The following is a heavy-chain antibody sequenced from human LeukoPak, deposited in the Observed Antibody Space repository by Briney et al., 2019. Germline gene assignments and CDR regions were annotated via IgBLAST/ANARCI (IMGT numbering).Heavy chain of an antibody. D-gene: IGHD3-22*01. CDR1: GFTFSTFA. Sequence: GGSLRLSCAASGFTFSTFAMSWVRQAPGKGLECVSVISNDGNTYYADSVKGRFTISRDNSKNTVYLQMDSLRAEDTAVYYCAGDKTTGGYYEFDYWGQGTLVTVSS. CDR3: AGDKTTGGYYEFDY. V-gene: IGHV3-23*03. J-gene: IGHJ4*02. CDR2: ISNDGNT.